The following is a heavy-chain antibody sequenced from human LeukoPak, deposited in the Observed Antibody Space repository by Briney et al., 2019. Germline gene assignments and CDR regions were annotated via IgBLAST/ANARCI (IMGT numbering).Heavy chain of an antibody. V-gene: IGHV4-4*02. CDR2: IYHSGST. CDR1: GGSISSSNW. CDR3: ARVGVWEPPSAAGDAFDI. J-gene: IGHJ3*02. D-gene: IGHD1-26*01. Sequence: SGTLSLTCAVSGGSISSSNWWSWVRQPPGKGLAWIGEIYHSGSTNYNPSLKSRVTISVDKSKNQFSLKLSSVTAADTAVYYCARVGVWEPPSAAGDAFDIWGQGTMVTVSS.